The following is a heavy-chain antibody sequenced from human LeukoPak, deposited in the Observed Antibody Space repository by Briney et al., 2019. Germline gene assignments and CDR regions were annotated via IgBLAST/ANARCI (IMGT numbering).Heavy chain of an antibody. CDR1: GFTFSDYY. V-gene: IGHV3-11*01. CDR3: ARVFLIVAAGTFDY. CDR2: ISSSGSPI. D-gene: IGHD6-13*01. J-gene: IGHJ4*02. Sequence: GGSLRLSCTAPGFTFSDYYMTWIRQAPGKGLEWVSYISSSGSPIDYADSVKGRFTISRDNAKNSLYLQMNSLRAEDTAVYYCARVFLIVAAGTFDYWGQGTLVTVSS.